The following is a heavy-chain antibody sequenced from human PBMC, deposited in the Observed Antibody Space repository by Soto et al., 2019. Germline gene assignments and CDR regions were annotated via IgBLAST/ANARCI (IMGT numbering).Heavy chain of an antibody. CDR2: IIPIFGTA. CDR1: GGTFSSYA. D-gene: IGHD3-3*01. CDR3: ARGGTIFGVAPDI. V-gene: IGHV1-69*13. Sequence: ASVKVSCKASGGTFSSYAISWVRQAPGQGLEWMGGIIPIFGTANYAQKFQGRVTITADESTSTAYMELSSLRSEDTAVYYCARGGTIFGVAPDIWGQGTMVTVSS. J-gene: IGHJ3*02.